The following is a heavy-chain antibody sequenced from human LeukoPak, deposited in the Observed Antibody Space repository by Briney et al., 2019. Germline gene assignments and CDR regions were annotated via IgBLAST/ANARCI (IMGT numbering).Heavy chain of an antibody. CDR2: INHSGST. D-gene: IGHD4-17*01. CDR3: AREGGTVTTFWFDS. J-gene: IGHJ5*01. Sequence: PSETLSLTCAVYGGSFSVYYWSWIRQPPGKGLEWIGEINHSGSTNYNPSLKSRVTISVDTSKNQFSMKLSSVTAADTAVYYCAREGGTVTTFWFDSWGQGTLVTVSS. V-gene: IGHV4-34*01. CDR1: GGSFSVYY.